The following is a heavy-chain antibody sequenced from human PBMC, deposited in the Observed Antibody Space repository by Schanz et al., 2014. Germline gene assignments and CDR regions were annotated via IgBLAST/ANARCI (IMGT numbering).Heavy chain of an antibody. CDR3: AKAKSGAHGAFDI. D-gene: IGHD3-10*01. J-gene: IGHJ3*02. CDR1: GFTFSSYS. Sequence: EVQVVESGGGLVQPGGSLRLSCAASGFTFSSYSMNWVRQAPGKGLEWVSDISDSGDSTHYADSVKGRFTISRDNAKSSLFLQMNSLRAEDTAVYYCAKAKSGAHGAFDIWGQWTMVTVSS. V-gene: IGHV3-48*04. CDR2: ISDSGDST.